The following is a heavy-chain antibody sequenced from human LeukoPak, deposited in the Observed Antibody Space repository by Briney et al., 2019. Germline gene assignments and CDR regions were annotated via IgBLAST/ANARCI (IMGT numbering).Heavy chain of an antibody. CDR2: ISWNSGSI. D-gene: IGHD2-15*01. J-gene: IGHJ4*02. CDR3: AKDYCSGGSCFYY. V-gene: IGHV3-9*01. Sequence: PGGSLRLSCAASGFTFDDYAMHWVRQAPGKGLEWVSGISWNSGSIGYADSVKGRFTISRDNAKNSLYLQMNSLRAEDTAVYYCAKDYCSGGSCFYYWGQGTLVTVSS. CDR1: GFTFDDYA.